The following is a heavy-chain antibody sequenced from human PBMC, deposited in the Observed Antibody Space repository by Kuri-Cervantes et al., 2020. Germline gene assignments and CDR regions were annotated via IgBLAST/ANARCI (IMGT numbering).Heavy chain of an antibody. CDR1: GYTFTGYY. CDR3: ARGRDPNYDILTGYYH. CDR2: INPNSGGT. Sequence: ASVKVSCKASGYTFTGYYMHWVRQAPGQGLEWMGWINPNSGGTNYAQKFQGWVTMTRDTSISTAYMELSSLRSEDTAVYYCARGRDPNYDILTGYYHWGQGTLVTVSS. J-gene: IGHJ5*02. D-gene: IGHD3-9*01. V-gene: IGHV1-2*04.